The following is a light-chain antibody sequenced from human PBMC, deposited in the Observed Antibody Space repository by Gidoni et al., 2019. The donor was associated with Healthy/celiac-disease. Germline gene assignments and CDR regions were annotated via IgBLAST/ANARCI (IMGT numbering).Light chain of an antibody. CDR2: GNS. Sequence: QSVLTQPTPGSGAPGQRVAISATGSSSNIGAGYDVHWYQQLPGTAPKLLIYGNSNRPSGVPDRFSGSTSGTSASLAITGLQAEDEADYYCQSYDSSLSGWVFGGGTKLTVL. CDR3: QSYDSSLSGWV. J-gene: IGLJ3*02. V-gene: IGLV1-40*01. CDR1: SSNIGAGYD.